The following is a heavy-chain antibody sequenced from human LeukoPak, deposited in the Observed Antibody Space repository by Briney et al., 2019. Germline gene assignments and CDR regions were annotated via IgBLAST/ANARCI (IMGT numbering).Heavy chain of an antibody. CDR1: GYTFTNYG. CDR3: ARVPLSDPSGHYYAH. D-gene: IGHD3-22*01. V-gene: IGHV1-3*04. CDR2: INTGNGNA. J-gene: IGHJ1*01. Sequence: GASVKVSCKTSGYTFTNYGMHWVRQAPRQSPEWMGWINTGNGNAKSSHKFQDRVTLTRDTSATTAYMELNSLSSEDTAVYYCARVPLSDPSGHYYAHWGQGTLVTVSS.